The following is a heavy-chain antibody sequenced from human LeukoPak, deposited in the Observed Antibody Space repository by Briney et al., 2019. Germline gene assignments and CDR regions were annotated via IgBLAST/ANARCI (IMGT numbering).Heavy chain of an antibody. CDR2: IKQDGSQK. V-gene: IGHV3-7*01. CDR1: GFTFSSYW. D-gene: IGHD3-22*01. CDR3: ARGYYYDRSGYYTDY. Sequence: PGGSLRLSCVASGFTFSSYWMSWVRQAPGKGLEWVANIKQDGSQKYYVDSVKGRLTISRDNAENSLFLQMNSLRAEDTAVYYCARGYYYDRSGYYTDYWGQGTLVTVSS. J-gene: IGHJ4*02.